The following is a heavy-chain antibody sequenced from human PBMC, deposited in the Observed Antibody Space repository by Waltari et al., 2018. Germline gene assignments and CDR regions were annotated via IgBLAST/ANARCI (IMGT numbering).Heavy chain of an antibody. CDR1: GYTLTELS. CDR3: ATVPPRGGSGRENYGMDV. D-gene: IGHD3-10*01. CDR2: FDPEDGET. Sequence: QVQLVQSGAEVKKPGASVKVSCKVSGYTLTELSMHWVRQAPGKGLEWMGGFDPEDGETIYGQKFQGRVTMTEDTSTDTAYMELSSLRSEDTAVYYCATVPPRGGSGRENYGMDVWGQGTTVTVSS. J-gene: IGHJ6*02. V-gene: IGHV1-24*01.